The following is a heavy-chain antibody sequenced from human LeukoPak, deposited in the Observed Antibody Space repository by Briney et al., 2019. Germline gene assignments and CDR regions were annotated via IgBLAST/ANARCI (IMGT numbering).Heavy chain of an antibody. V-gene: IGHV4-59*11. Sequence: SETLSLTCVVSGDSFSSHYWTWIRQSPGKGLEWIGYISYIGSTNYNPSLKSRVTISIDTSKNQFSLKLRSVTAADTAVYYCARDLVTVTKGFDIWGQETMVSVSS. CDR3: ARDLVTVTKGFDI. CDR1: GDSFSSHY. J-gene: IGHJ3*02. D-gene: IGHD4-17*01. CDR2: ISYIGST.